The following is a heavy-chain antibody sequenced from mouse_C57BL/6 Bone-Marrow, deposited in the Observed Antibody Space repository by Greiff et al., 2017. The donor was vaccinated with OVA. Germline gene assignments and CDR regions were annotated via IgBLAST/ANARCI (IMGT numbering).Heavy chain of an antibody. Sequence: EVKLMESGGGLVQPGGSLKLSCAASGFTFSDYGMAWVRQAPRKGPEWVAFISNLAYSIYYADTVTGRFTISSENAKNTLYLEMSSLRSEDTAMYYCARHRRGNYFDYWGQGTTLTVSS. J-gene: IGHJ2*01. CDR1: GFTFSDYG. V-gene: IGHV5-15*01. CDR3: ARHRRGNYFDY. CDR2: ISNLAYSI.